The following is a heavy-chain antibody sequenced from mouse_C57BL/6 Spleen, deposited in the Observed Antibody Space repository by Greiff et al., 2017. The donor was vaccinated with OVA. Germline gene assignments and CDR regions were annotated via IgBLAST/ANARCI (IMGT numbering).Heavy chain of an antibody. CDR2: INPNNGGT. V-gene: IGHV1-26*01. CDR1: GYTFPDYS. Sequence: EVQLQQSGPELVKPGASVKISCKASGYTFPDYSMNWVKQSHGKSLEWIGDINPNNGGTSYNQKFKGKATLTVDKSSSTAYMELRSLTSEDSAVYYCARKGDAMDYWGQGTSVTVSS. J-gene: IGHJ4*01. CDR3: ARKGDAMDY.